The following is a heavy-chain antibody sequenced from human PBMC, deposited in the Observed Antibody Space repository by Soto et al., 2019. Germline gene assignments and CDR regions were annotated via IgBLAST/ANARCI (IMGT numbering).Heavy chain of an antibody. Sequence: SVKVSCKASGGTFSSYAISWVRQAPGQGLEWMGGIIPIFGTANYAQKFQGRVTITADESTSTAYMEPSSLRSEDTAVYYCASVLSGYPRDFDYWGQGXLVTVSS. J-gene: IGHJ4*02. CDR2: IIPIFGTA. CDR1: GGTFSSYA. V-gene: IGHV1-69*13. D-gene: IGHD3-22*01. CDR3: ASVLSGYPRDFDY.